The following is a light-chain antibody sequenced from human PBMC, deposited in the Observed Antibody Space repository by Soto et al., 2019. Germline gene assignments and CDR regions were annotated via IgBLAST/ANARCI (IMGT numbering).Light chain of an antibody. CDR1: SSDVGDYNY. V-gene: IGLV2-8*01. Sequence: QSVLTQPPSASGTPGQSVTIPCTGTSSDVGDYNYVSWYQQHPGKAPKLMIYEVSRRPPGVPDRFSGSKSGNTASLTVSGLQAEDEADYYCSSNAGSNNLVFGGGTKLTVL. CDR2: EVS. CDR3: SSNAGSNNLV. J-gene: IGLJ2*01.